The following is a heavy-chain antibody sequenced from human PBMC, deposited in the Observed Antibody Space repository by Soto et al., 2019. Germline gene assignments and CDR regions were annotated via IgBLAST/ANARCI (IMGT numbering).Heavy chain of an antibody. CDR3: SGESGGATATLDYYYFYMDV. CDR1: GDTFTDYY. J-gene: IGHJ6*03. Sequence: QVQLVQSGAEVKKPGASVTVSCRSSGDTFTDYYMHWVRQAPGQGLEWMGWINPNSGVTKYAQKFQGWVTMTRDTSIRTVYMQVSRLRSDDTAVYYCSGESGGATATLDYYYFYMDVWGTGTTVTVSS. V-gene: IGHV1-2*04. CDR2: INPNSGVT. D-gene: IGHD5-12*01.